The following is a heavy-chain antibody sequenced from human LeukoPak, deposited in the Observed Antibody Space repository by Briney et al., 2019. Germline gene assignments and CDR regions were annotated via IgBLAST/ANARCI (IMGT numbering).Heavy chain of an antibody. V-gene: IGHV3-48*01. D-gene: IGHD3-22*01. Sequence: GGSLRLSCAASGFTFSRYPMNWVRQAPGEGLEWVSYISESSSPIYYADSVKGRFTISRDNAKNSLHLQMNSLSAEDTAVYYCARRLLGTSPTMIDYWGQGTLVTVSS. CDR2: ISESSSPI. CDR3: ARRLLGTSPTMIDY. CDR1: GFTFSRYP. J-gene: IGHJ4*02.